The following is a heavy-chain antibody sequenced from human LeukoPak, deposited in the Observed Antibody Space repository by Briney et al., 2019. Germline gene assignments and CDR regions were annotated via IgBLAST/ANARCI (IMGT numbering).Heavy chain of an antibody. Sequence: PGGSLRLSCAASGFTVSSNYMSWVRQAPGKGLEWVANINEDGSDKDCVDSVKGRFTISRDNAKSSLYLQMNSLRVEDTAVYYCARDRSPEAFDIWGQGTMVTVSS. D-gene: IGHD1-14*01. CDR2: INEDGSDK. CDR1: GFTVSSNY. CDR3: ARDRSPEAFDI. V-gene: IGHV3-7*03. J-gene: IGHJ3*02.